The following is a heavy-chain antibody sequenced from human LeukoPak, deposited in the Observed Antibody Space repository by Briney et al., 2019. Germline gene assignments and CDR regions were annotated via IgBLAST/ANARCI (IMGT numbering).Heavy chain of an antibody. V-gene: IGHV4-34*01. D-gene: IGHD3-10*01. CDR3: ARLVPMVRGVIMREYYYYYMDV. J-gene: IGHJ6*03. Sequence: SETLSLTCAVYGGSFSGYYWSWIRQPPGKGLEWIGEINHSGSTNYNPSLKSRVTISVDTSKNQFSLKLSSVTAADTAVYYCARLVPMVRGVIMREYYYYYMDVWGKGTTVTISS. CDR2: INHSGST. CDR1: GGSFSGYY.